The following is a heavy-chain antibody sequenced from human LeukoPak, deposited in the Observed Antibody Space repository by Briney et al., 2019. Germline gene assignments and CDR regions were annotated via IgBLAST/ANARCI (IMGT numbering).Heavy chain of an antibody. D-gene: IGHD4-17*01. V-gene: IGHV4-30-4*01. CDR1: GGSISSGDYY. CDR3: ARVSRVAVTTFSGVYYYYYGMDV. Sequence: PSETLSLTCTVSGGSISSGDYYWRWIRQPPGKGLEWIRYIYYRGSTYYNPSLKSRVTISVDTSKNQFSLKLSSVTAADTAVYYCARVSRVAVTTFSGVYYYYYGMDVWGQGTTVTVSS. CDR2: IYYRGST. J-gene: IGHJ6*02.